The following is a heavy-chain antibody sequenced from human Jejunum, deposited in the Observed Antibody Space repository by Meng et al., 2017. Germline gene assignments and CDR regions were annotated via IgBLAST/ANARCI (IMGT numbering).Heavy chain of an antibody. CDR3: AKRFDCSGASCFFDY. V-gene: IGHV3-23*01. D-gene: IGHD2-15*01. J-gene: IGHJ4*02. CDR2: ISCDGGRT. CDR1: EFTFGDYA. Sequence: GGSLRLSCAASEFTFGDYAMSWVRQAPGNGLEWVSLISCDGGRTYYADSVKGRFTISRDNSKNTLYLQMNSLRAEDTAVYYCAKRFDCSGASCFFDYWGQGTLVTVSS.